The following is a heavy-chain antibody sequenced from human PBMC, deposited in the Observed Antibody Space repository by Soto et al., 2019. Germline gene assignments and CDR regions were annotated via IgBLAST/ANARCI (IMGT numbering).Heavy chain of an antibody. J-gene: IGHJ4*02. CDR1: GFTFSSYA. V-gene: IGHV3-30*18. CDR2: ISYDGSNK. D-gene: IGHD6-13*01. CDR3: AKDRSGTWSFDY. Sequence: HPGGSLRLSCAASGFTFSSYAMHWVRQAPGKGLEWVAVISYDGSNKFYADSVKGRFTISRDHSKNTLYLQMNSLRAEDTAVYYCAKDRSGTWSFDYWGQGTLVTVSS.